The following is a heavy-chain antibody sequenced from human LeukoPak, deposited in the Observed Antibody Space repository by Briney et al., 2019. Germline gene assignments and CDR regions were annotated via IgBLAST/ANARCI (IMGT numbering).Heavy chain of an antibody. CDR2: IRWNSGSI. CDR1: GFTFDDYA. D-gene: IGHD5-18*01. CDR3: AKDLYSYGYEGLDY. V-gene: IGHV3-9*03. J-gene: IGHJ4*02. Sequence: GRSLRLSCAASGFTFDDYAMHWVRQPPGKGLEWVSGIRWNSGSIGYADSVKGRFTISRDNAKNSLYLQMNSLRSEDMALYYCAKDLYSYGYEGLDYWGQGTLVTVSS.